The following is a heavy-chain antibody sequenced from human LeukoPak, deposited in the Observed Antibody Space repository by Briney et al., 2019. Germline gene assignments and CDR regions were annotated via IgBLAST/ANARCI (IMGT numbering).Heavy chain of an antibody. D-gene: IGHD2-21*02. CDR3: ARHPAYCGGDCYFDI. Sequence: GESLKISCTGSGYSFTSYWIGWVRQMPGKGLEWMGIIYPGDSDTRYSPSFQGQVTISADKSISTAYLQWSSLKASDTAMYYCARHPAYCGGDCYFDIWGQGTMVTVSS. CDR1: GYSFTSYW. CDR2: IYPGDSDT. J-gene: IGHJ3*02. V-gene: IGHV5-51*01.